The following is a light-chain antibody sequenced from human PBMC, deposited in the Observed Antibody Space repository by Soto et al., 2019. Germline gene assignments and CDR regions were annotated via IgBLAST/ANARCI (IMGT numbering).Light chain of an antibody. Sequence: QSVLTQPASVFGSPGQSITISCTGTSSDVGGYNYVSWYQQHPGKAPNLMIYDVSNRPSGVSNRFSGSKSGNTASLTISGLQAEDEADYYCSSYTSSSVVFGGGTKLTVL. V-gene: IGLV2-14*01. CDR3: SSYTSSSVV. CDR1: SSDVGGYNY. CDR2: DVS. J-gene: IGLJ2*01.